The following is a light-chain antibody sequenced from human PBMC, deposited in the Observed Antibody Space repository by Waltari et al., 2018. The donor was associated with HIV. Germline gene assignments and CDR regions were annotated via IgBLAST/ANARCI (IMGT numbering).Light chain of an antibody. Sequence: QSALTKPASASGSPGQSITLSSTGTSSDFGGYNYVSCYQQHPGKAPKLMIYGVSKRPSGVSNRFSGSKSGNTASLTISGLQAEDEADYYCSSYTSSSTPYVFGTGTKVTVL. CDR2: GVS. CDR3: SSYTSSSTPYV. CDR1: SSDFGGYNY. V-gene: IGLV2-14*01. J-gene: IGLJ1*01.